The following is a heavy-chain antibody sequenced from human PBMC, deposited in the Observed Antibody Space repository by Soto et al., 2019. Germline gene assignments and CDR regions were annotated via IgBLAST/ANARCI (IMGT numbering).Heavy chain of an antibody. CDR2: IWYDGSNK. Sequence: QVQLVESGGGVVQPGRSLRLSCAASGFTFSSYGMHWVRQAPGKGLEWVAVIWYDGSNKYYADSVKGRFTISRDNSKNTLYLQMNSLRAEDTAVYYCARDLTPSSSWYYNRYYYYYYGMDVWGQGTTVTVSS. V-gene: IGHV3-33*01. J-gene: IGHJ6*02. CDR1: GFTFSSYG. D-gene: IGHD6-13*01. CDR3: ARDLTPSSSWYYNRYYYYYYGMDV.